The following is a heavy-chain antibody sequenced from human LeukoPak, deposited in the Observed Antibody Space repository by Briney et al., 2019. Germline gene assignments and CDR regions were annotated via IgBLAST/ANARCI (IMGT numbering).Heavy chain of an antibody. CDR3: TRDWGLQRAVDY. D-gene: IGHD3-16*01. V-gene: IGHV3-23*01. Sequence: GGSLRLSCAASGFTFSSYAMSWVRQAPGKGLEWVSTLSVGGGDTYYADSVKGRFTISRDNSKNTLYLQMNSLRAEDTAVYYCTRDWGLQRAVDYWGQGTLVTVSS. CDR1: GFTFSSYA. CDR2: LSVGGGDT. J-gene: IGHJ4*02.